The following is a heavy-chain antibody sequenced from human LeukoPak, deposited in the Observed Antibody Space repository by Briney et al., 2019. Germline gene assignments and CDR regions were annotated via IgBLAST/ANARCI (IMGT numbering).Heavy chain of an antibody. D-gene: IGHD1-26*01. V-gene: IGHV5-51*01. Sequence: GESLKISCKGSGYIFTSYWIAWVRQMPGKGLEWMGLIYPDDSDTRYSPSFEGQVTISVDKSISTAYLQWSSLGASDTAKYYCANGLIEGAFDYWGQGTLVTVSS. J-gene: IGHJ4*02. CDR2: IYPDDSDT. CDR3: ANGLIEGAFDY. CDR1: GYIFTSYW.